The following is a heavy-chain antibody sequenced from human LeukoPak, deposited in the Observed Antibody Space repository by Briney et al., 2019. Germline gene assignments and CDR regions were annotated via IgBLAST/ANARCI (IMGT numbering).Heavy chain of an antibody. CDR1: GGSISSYY. D-gene: IGHD3-9*01. CDR2: IYYSGST. V-gene: IGHV4-59*08. J-gene: IGHJ4*02. Sequence: SETLSLTCTVSGGSISSYYWSWIRQPPGKGLEWIGYIYYSGSTNYNPSLKSRVTISVDTSKNQFSLKLSSVTAADTAVYYCARGPVSYYDILTGYDYWGQGTLVTVSS. CDR3: ARGPVSYYDILTGYDY.